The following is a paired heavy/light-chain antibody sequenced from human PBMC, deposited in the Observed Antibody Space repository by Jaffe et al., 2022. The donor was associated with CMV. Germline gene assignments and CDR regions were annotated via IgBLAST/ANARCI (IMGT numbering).Light chain of an antibody. CDR3: QQRSNWPSYT. CDR1: QSVSSY. Sequence: EIVLTQSPATLSLSPGERATLSCRASQSVSSYLAWYQQKPGQAPRLLIYDASNRATGIPARFSGSGSGTDFTLTISSLEPEDFAVYYCQQRSNWPSYTFGQGTKLEIK. CDR2: DAS. V-gene: IGKV3-11*01. J-gene: IGKJ2*01.
Heavy chain of an antibody. CDR1: GGSISSSSYY. CDR3: SFADSSGSMSWYYFDY. Sequence: QLQLQESGPGLVKPSETLSLTCTVSGGSISSSSYYWGWIRQPPGKGLEWIGSIYYSGSTYYNPSLKSRVTISVDTSKNQFSLKLSSVTAADTAVYYCSFADSSGSMSWYYFDYWGQGTLVTVSS. J-gene: IGHJ4*02. V-gene: IGHV4-39*01. CDR2: IYYSGST. D-gene: IGHD6-19*01.